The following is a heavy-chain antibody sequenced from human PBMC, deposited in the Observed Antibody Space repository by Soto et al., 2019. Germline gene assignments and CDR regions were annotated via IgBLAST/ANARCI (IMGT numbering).Heavy chain of an antibody. J-gene: IGHJ3*02. Sequence: GASVKVSCKASGYTFTGYYMHWVRQAPGQGLEWMGWINPNSGGTNYAQKFQGWITMTRDTSISTAYMELSRLRSEDTAVYYCARGHGSSDAFDIWGKGTMVTVSS. V-gene: IGHV1-2*04. CDR3: ARGHGSSDAFDI. CDR2: INPNSGGT. CDR1: GYTFTGYY. D-gene: IGHD3-10*01.